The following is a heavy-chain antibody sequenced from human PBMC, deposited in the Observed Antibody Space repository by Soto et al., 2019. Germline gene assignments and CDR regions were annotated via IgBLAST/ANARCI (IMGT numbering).Heavy chain of an antibody. Sequence: EVQLVESGEGLVQPGGSLRLSCAASGFTFSSYAMHWVRQAPGKGLEYVSAISSNGGSTYYADSVKGRFTISRDNSTNTLYLQMGSLRAEDMAVYYCARGSYHLDYWGQGTLVTVSS. CDR1: GFTFSSYA. J-gene: IGHJ4*02. CDR3: ARGSYHLDY. CDR2: ISSNGGST. V-gene: IGHV3-64*02. D-gene: IGHD1-26*01.